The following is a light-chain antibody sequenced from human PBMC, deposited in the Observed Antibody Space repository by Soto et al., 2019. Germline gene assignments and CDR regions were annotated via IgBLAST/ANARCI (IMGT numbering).Light chain of an antibody. CDR2: EVS. CDR3: RSYAGSNKV. J-gene: IGLJ3*02. V-gene: IGLV2-8*01. CDR1: SSDVGDYNY. Sequence: QSALTQPPSASGSPGQSVTISCTGTSSDVGDYNYVSWYQQHPGKAPKLMIYEVSKRPSGVPDRFSGSKSGNTASLTVSGLQAEDEADYYCRSYAGSNKVFGGGTSSPS.